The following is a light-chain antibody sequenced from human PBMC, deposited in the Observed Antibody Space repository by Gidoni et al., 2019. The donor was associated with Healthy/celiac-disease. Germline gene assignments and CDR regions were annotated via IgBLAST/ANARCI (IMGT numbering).Light chain of an antibody. CDR1: SSYVGVYNY. Sequence: QSALTQPASVSGSPGPSITVSCTGTSSYVGVYNYVSWYQQHPGKAPKLMVYDEGNRPLGVSNRFSGSKSGNTASLTISGLQAEDEAEYYCSSYTSSSTWVFGGGTKLTVL. V-gene: IGLV2-14*03. CDR2: DEG. J-gene: IGLJ3*02. CDR3: SSYTSSSTWV.